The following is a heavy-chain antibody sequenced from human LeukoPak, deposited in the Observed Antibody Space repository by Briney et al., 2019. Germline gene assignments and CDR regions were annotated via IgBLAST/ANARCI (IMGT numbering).Heavy chain of an antibody. D-gene: IGHD3-10*01. Sequence: GGSLRLSCAASGFTFSSYAMSWVRQAPGKGLEWVSAISGSGGSTYYADSVKGRFTISRDNSKNTLYLQMNSLRAEDTAVYYCAKDYYGSGSYYNFDWFDPWGQGTLVTVSS. V-gene: IGHV3-23*01. CDR1: GFTFSSYA. CDR2: ISGSGGST. J-gene: IGHJ5*02. CDR3: AKDYYGSGSYYNFDWFDP.